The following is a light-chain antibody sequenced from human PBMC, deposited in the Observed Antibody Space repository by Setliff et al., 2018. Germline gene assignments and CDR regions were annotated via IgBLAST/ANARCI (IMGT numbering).Light chain of an antibody. CDR2: GNS. CDR3: QSYDSSLSGDV. J-gene: IGLJ1*01. V-gene: IGLV1-40*01. CDR1: SSNIGAGYD. Sequence: QAALTQPPSVSGAPGQRVTISCTGSSSNIGAGYDVHWYQQLPGTAPKLLIYGNSNRPSGVPDRFSGSKSGPSASLAITGLQADDEADYYCQSYDSSLSGDVFGTGTKVTVL.